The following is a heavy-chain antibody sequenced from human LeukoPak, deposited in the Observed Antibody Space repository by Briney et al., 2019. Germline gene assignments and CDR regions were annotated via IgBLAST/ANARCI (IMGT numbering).Heavy chain of an antibody. V-gene: IGHV1-69*05. Sequence: GASVKVSCKASGGTFSSYAISWVRQAPGQGLEWMGRIIPIFGTANYAQKFQGRVTITTDESKSTAYMELSSLRSKDTAVYYCARELGTYYYDSSGYYAHFDYWGQGTLVTVSS. CDR2: IIPIFGTA. CDR3: ARELGTYYYDSSGYYAHFDY. D-gene: IGHD3-22*01. J-gene: IGHJ4*02. CDR1: GGTFSSYA.